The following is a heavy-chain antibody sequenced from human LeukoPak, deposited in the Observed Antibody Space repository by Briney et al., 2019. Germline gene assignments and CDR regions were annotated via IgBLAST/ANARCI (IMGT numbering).Heavy chain of an antibody. CDR3: ARVGYYYDSSGHYYGTSPHFDY. J-gene: IGHJ4*02. CDR1: GFTFSSFG. Sequence: GGSLRLSCAASGFTFSSFGMHWVRQAPGKGLEWVAVIWYDGSNKYYADSVKGRFTISRDNSKNSLYLQMNSLRAEDTAVYYCARVGYYYDSSGHYYGTSPHFDYWGQGTLVTVSS. V-gene: IGHV3-33*01. CDR2: IWYDGSNK. D-gene: IGHD3-22*01.